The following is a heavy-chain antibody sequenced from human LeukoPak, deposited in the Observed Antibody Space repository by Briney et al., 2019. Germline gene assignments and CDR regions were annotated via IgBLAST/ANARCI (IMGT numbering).Heavy chain of an antibody. CDR2: IFHSGST. CDR3: ARFYASGSSSDY. V-gene: IGHV4-30-2*01. J-gene: IGHJ4*02. Sequence: SETLSLTCAVSGGSISSGGYSWSWIRQPPGEGLEWIGYIFHSGSTYYNPSLKSRVTISVDRSKNQFSLKLSSVTAADTGVYYCARFYASGSSSDYWGQGTLVTVSS. D-gene: IGHD3-10*01. CDR1: GGSISSGGYS.